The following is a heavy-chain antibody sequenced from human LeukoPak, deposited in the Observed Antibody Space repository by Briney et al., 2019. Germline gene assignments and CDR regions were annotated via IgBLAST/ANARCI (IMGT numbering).Heavy chain of an antibody. V-gene: IGHV1-69*04. CDR1: GGTFSSYA. D-gene: IGHD5-12*01. CDR2: IIPILGIA. J-gene: IGHJ4*02. CDR3: ARANDDYDSDY. Sequence: SVKVSCKASGGTFSSYAISWVRQAPGQGLEWMGRIIPILGIANYAQKFQGRVTITADKSTSTAYMELSSLRSEDTAVYYCARANDDYDSDYWGQGTLVTVSS.